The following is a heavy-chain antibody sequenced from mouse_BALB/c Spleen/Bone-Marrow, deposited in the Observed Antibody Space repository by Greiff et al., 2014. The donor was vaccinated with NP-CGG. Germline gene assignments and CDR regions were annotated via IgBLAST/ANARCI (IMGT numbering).Heavy chain of an antibody. CDR1: GFNIKDTS. CDR3: AGFGITKEEGYYYAMDY. CDR2: IDPANGNT. D-gene: IGHD2-4*01. J-gene: IGHJ4*01. Sequence: VQLKESGAELVKPGASVKLSCTASGFNIKDTSMHWGKQRPEQGLEWIGRIDPANGNTKYDPKFQGKATITADTSSNTAYLQLSSLTSEDTAVYYCAGFGITKEEGYYYAMDYWGQGTSVTVSS. V-gene: IGHV14-3*02.